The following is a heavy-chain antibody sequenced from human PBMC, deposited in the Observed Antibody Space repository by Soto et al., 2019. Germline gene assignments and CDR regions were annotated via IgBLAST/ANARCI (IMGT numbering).Heavy chain of an antibody. Sequence: SETLSLTCAVSGGSISSNNWWSWVRQPPGKGLEWIGEIYHSGSTNYNPSLKSRVTISVDKSKNQFSLKLSSVTAADTAVYYCARPTYYYDSSGPPAYWGQGTLVTVSS. CDR1: GGSISSNNW. V-gene: IGHV4-4*02. D-gene: IGHD3-22*01. CDR2: IYHSGST. J-gene: IGHJ4*02. CDR3: ARPTYYYDSSGPPAY.